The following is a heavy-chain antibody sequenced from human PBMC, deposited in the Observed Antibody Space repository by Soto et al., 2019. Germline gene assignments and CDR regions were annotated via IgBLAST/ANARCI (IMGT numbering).Heavy chain of an antibody. CDR1: GASVGSYS. CDR3: AKGSSWYLGPPFDY. D-gene: IGHD6-13*01. J-gene: IGHJ4*02. CDR2: INHSGST. V-gene: IGHV4-34*01. Sequence: ETLCGTCYVSGASVGSYSWSGIRQPPGKGLEWIGEINHSGSTIYNPSLKSRVTISLDTSENQFSLKVNSVTAADTAFYYCAKGSSWYLGPPFDYWGQGTQVTVYS.